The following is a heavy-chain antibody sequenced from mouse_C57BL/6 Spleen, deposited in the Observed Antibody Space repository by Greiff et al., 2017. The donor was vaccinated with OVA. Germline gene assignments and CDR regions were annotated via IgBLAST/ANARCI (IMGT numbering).Heavy chain of an antibody. CDR2: IDPETGGT. V-gene: IGHV1-15*01. CDR1: GYTFTDYE. Sequence: VQLQQSGAELVRPGASVTLSCKASGYTFTDYEMHWVKQTPVHGLEWIGAIDPETGGTAYNQKFKGKAILTADKSSSTAYMELRSLTSEDSAVYYGTRENYSNYWYFDVWGTGTTVTVSS. J-gene: IGHJ1*03. D-gene: IGHD2-5*01. CDR3: TRENYSNYWYFDV.